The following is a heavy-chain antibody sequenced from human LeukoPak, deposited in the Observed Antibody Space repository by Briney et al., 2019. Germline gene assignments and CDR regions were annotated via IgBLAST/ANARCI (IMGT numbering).Heavy chain of an antibody. V-gene: IGHV3-21*01. D-gene: IGHD5-18*01. J-gene: IGHJ4*02. CDR3: ARLVWDTTMADGDIDS. Sequence: GGSLRLSCAASGFTFSSYSMNWVRQAPGKGLEWVSSISSASTYIYYADSVKGRFTISRDNAKNSLYLQMNSLRAEDTAMYYCARLVWDTTMADGDIDSWGRGTLLIVSS. CDR1: GFTFSSYS. CDR2: ISSASTYI.